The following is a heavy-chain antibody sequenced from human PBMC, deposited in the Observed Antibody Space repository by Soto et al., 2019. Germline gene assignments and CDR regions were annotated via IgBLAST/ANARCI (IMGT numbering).Heavy chain of an antibody. D-gene: IGHD6-19*01. Sequence: RGSLRLSCAASGFTFSSYGMHWVRQAPGKGLEWVAVISYDGSNKYYADSVKGRFTISRDNSKNTLYLQMNSLRAEDTAVYYCAKDSRRKEQAVDGYYYYYGMDVCGQGPTVTVYS. CDR1: GFTFSSYG. J-gene: IGHJ6*02. CDR3: AKDSRRKEQAVDGYYYYYGMDV. V-gene: IGHV3-30*18. CDR2: ISYDGSNK.